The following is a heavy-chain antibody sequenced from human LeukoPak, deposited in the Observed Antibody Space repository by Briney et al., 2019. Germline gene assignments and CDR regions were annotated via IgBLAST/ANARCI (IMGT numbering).Heavy chain of an antibody. V-gene: IGHV3-30-3*01. CDR2: ISYDGSNK. CDR3: ARVGVYYFDY. Sequence: GGSLRLSCAASGFTFSSYAMHWVRQAPGKGLEWVAVISYDGSNKYYADSVKGRFTISRDNSKNTLYLQMNSLRAEDTAVYYCARVGVYYFDYWGQGTLVTVSS. D-gene: IGHD2-8*01. CDR1: GFTFSSYA. J-gene: IGHJ4*02.